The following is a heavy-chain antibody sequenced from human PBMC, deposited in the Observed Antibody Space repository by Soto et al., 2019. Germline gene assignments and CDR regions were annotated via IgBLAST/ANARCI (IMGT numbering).Heavy chain of an antibody. Sequence: ASVKVSCKASGYTFTSYYMHWVRQAPGQGLEWMGIINPSGGSTSYAQKFQGRVTMTRDTSTSTVYMELSSLRSEDTAVYYCARELEHFWSGYYQSFDYWGQGTLVTVSS. CDR1: GYTFTSYY. J-gene: IGHJ4*02. D-gene: IGHD3-3*02. CDR3: ARELEHFWSGYYQSFDY. CDR2: INPSGGST. V-gene: IGHV1-46*01.